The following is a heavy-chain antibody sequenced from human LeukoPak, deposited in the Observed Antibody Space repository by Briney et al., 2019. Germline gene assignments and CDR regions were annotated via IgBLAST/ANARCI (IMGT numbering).Heavy chain of an antibody. J-gene: IGHJ4*02. D-gene: IGHD3-10*01. CDR1: GFTFSSYA. Sequence: GGSLRLSCAASGFTFSSYAMSWVRQAPGKGLEWVSAISGSGGSTYYADSVKGRFTISRDNSKNSLYLQMNSLRDEDTAVYYCARVLTGSSYPYYFDYWGQGTLVTVSS. CDR3: ARVLTGSSYPYYFDY. V-gene: IGHV3-23*01. CDR2: ISGSGGST.